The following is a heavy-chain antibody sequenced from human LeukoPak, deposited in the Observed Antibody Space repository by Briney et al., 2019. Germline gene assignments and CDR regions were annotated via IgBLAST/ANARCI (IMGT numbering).Heavy chain of an antibody. V-gene: IGHV3-30*03. CDR2: ISYDGSNK. Sequence: PGGSLRLSCAASGFTFSSYGMHWVRQAPGKGLEWVAVISYDGSNKYYADSVKGRFTVSRDNSKNTLYLQMNSLRAEDTAVYYCARDSSGWPGRNWFDPWGQGTLVTVSS. D-gene: IGHD6-19*01. CDR1: GFTFSSYG. CDR3: ARDSSGWPGRNWFDP. J-gene: IGHJ5*02.